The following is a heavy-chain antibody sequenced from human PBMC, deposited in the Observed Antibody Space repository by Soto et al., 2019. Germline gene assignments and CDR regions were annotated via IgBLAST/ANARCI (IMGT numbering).Heavy chain of an antibody. Sequence: SETLSLTCTVSGGSISSYYGSWIRQPAGKGLEWIGRIYSSGSTNYNPSLKSRVTMSVDTSKNRFSLNLSSVTAADTAMYYCARGGGSSGDFDYWGQGTLVTVSS. V-gene: IGHV4-4*07. CDR1: GGSISSYY. CDR3: ARGGGSSGDFDY. J-gene: IGHJ4*02. D-gene: IGHD3-22*01. CDR2: IYSSGST.